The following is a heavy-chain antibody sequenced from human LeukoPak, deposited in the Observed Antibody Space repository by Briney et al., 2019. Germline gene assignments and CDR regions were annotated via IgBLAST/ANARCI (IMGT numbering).Heavy chain of an antibody. CDR2: IIPIFGTA. J-gene: IGHJ4*02. CDR3: ASPYYYGSSAY. CDR1: GGTFSSYA. V-gene: IGHV1-69*06. D-gene: IGHD3-22*01. Sequence: SVKVSCKASGGTFSSYAISWVRQAPGQGLEWMGGIIPIFGTADYAQKFQGRVTITADKATNTAYMELSSLRYEDTAVYYCASPYYYGSSAYWGQGTLVTVSS.